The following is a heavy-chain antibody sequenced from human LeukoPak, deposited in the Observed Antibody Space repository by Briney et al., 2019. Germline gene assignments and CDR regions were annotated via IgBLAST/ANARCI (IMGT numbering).Heavy chain of an antibody. Sequence: PSETLSLTCTVSGGSISSYYWSWIRQPAGKGLEWIGRIYTSGNTNYNPSLKSRVTMSVDKSKNQFSLKLSSVTAADTAVYYCARVLVGANYHYYYMDVWGKGTTVTVSS. J-gene: IGHJ6*03. V-gene: IGHV4-4*07. CDR3: ARVLVGANYHYYYMDV. CDR2: IYTSGNT. CDR1: GGSISSYY. D-gene: IGHD1-26*01.